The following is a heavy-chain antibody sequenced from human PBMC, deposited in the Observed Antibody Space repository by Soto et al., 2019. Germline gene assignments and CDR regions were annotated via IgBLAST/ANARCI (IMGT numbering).Heavy chain of an antibody. CDR1: GYTFTSYA. J-gene: IGHJ5*02. CDR3: ARDLRGYCSGWSCYWFGP. Sequence: QVQLVQSGAEEKKPGASVKVSCKASGYTFTSYAMHWVRQAPGQRLEWMGWINAGNGNTKYSQKFQGRVTITRDTSASTAYMEERSHRAEDRPVDYGARDLRGYCSGWSCYWFGPWGQGTLVTVAS. V-gene: IGHV1-3*05. D-gene: IGHD2-15*01. CDR2: INAGNGNT.